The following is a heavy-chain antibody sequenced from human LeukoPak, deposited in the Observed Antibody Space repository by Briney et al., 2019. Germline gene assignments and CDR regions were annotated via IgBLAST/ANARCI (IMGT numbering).Heavy chain of an antibody. J-gene: IGHJ4*02. CDR1: GGTFSSYA. V-gene: IGHV1-69*13. CDR3: ARDAMGYGDYENAFDY. Sequence: SVKVSCKASGGTFSSYAISWVRQAPGQGLEWMGGIIPIFGTANYAQKFQGRVTITADESTSTAYMELSSLRSEDTAVYYCARDAMGYGDYENAFDYWGQGTLVTVSS. D-gene: IGHD4-17*01. CDR2: IIPIFGTA.